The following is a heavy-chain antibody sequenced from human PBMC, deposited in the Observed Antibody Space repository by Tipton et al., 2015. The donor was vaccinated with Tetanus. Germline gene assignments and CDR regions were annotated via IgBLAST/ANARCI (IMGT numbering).Heavy chain of an antibody. V-gene: IGHV1-2*02. CDR1: GYTFTGYY. Sequence: QLVQSGAEVKKPGASVKVSCKASGYTFTGYYMHWVRQAPGQGLEWMGWINPNSGGTNYAQKFQGRVTMTRDTSISTAYMELSRAGSDDTAVYYCARDRGIAARPPSYFDYWGQGTLVTVSS. D-gene: IGHD6-6*01. J-gene: IGHJ4*02. CDR3: ARDRGIAARPPSYFDY. CDR2: INPNSGGT.